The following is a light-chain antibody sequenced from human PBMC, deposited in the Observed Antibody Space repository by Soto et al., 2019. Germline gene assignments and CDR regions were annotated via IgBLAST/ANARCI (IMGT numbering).Light chain of an antibody. J-gene: IGKJ1*01. CDR1: QSVAKW. CDR3: QRYNRYSTWT. V-gene: IGKV1-5*03. Sequence: DIQMTQSPSTLSASVGDRVAITCRASQSVAKWLAWYQQRPGKAPKLLIFEASSLESGVPSRFSGNGYGTEFTLTINSLQPDDFATYYCQRYNRYSTWTFGQGTKVEIK. CDR2: EAS.